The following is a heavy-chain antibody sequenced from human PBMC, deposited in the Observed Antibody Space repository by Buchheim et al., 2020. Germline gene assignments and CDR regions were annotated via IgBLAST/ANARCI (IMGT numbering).Heavy chain of an antibody. Sequence: QVQLQGSGPGLVKPSQTLSLTCTVSGGSISSGGYYWSWIRQHPGKGLEWIGYIYYSGSTYYNPSLKSRVTLSVDTSKNQFSLKLSSVTAADTAVYYCARDRRITMVGYYYYYGMDVWGQGTT. J-gene: IGHJ6*02. V-gene: IGHV4-31*03. CDR2: IYYSGST. D-gene: IGHD3-10*01. CDR3: ARDRRITMVGYYYYYGMDV. CDR1: GGSISSGGYY.